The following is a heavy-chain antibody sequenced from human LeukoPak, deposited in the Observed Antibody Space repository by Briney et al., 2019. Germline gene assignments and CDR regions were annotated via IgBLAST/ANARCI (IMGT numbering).Heavy chain of an antibody. CDR1: GFTFSSYA. J-gene: IGHJ4*02. CDR3: ANSAPANEYCSSTSCLT. V-gene: IGHV3-23*01. D-gene: IGHD2-2*01. Sequence: GGSLRLSCAASGFTFSSYAMSWVRQAPGKGLEWVSLISWDGGSTYYADSVKGRFTISRHNSKNTLYLQMNSLRAEDTAVHYCANSAPANEYCSSTSCLTWGQGTLVTVSS. CDR2: ISWDGGST.